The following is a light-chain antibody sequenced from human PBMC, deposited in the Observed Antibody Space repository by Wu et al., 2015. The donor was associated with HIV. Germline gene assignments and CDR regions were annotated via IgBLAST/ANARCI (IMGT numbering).Light chain of an antibody. J-gene: IGKJ1*01. Sequence: DIQMTQSPSSLSASVGDRVTITCRASQGISSDLKWYQQKPGAAPKLLIYAASSLQSGVPSRFSGSGSGTDFTLTINSLQPEDFATYYCQQTYSTPKTFGQGTKVEIK. CDR3: QQTYSTPKT. CDR1: QGISSD. V-gene: IGKV1-39*01. CDR2: AAS.